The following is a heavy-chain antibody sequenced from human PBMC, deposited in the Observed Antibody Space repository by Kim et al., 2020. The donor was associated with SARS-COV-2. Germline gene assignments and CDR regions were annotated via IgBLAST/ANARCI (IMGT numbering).Heavy chain of an antibody. Sequence: GGSLRLSCAASGFTFSSYGMHWVRQAPGKGLEWVAVIWYDGSIIKYADSVKGRFTISGDNSKNTLYLQMNTLRAEDTAMYYWARDRAARNFDHWGQGIL. D-gene: IGHD5-18*01. CDR1: GFTFSSYG. CDR2: IWYDGSII. CDR3: ARDRAARNFDH. J-gene: IGHJ5*02. V-gene: IGHV3-33*01.